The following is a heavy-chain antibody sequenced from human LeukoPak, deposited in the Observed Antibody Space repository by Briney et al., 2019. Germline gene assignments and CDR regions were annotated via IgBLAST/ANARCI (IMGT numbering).Heavy chain of an antibody. V-gene: IGHV3-74*01. Sequence: GGSLRLSCAASGFTFSSYWMHWVRHAPGKGLVWVSRINSDGSSTSYADSVKGRFTISRDNAKNTLYLQMNSLRAEDTAVYYCARDSDYGDDFDYWGQGTLVTVSS. CDR2: INSDGSST. J-gene: IGHJ4*02. D-gene: IGHD4-17*01. CDR1: GFTFSSYW. CDR3: ARDSDYGDDFDY.